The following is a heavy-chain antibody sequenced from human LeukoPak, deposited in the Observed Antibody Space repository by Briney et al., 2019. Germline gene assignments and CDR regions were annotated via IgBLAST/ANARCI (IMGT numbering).Heavy chain of an antibody. CDR2: IHYSGST. CDR1: GGSIRSYY. J-gene: IGHJ4*02. CDR3: ARRDFWSGYSYDY. V-gene: IGHV4-59*01. D-gene: IGHD3-3*01. Sequence: SETLSLTCTVSGGSIRSYYWSWIRQPPGKGLEWIGYIHYSGSTNYNPSLKSRVTISVDTSKNQFSLKLSSVTAADTAVYYCARRDFWSGYSYDYWGQGTLVTVSS.